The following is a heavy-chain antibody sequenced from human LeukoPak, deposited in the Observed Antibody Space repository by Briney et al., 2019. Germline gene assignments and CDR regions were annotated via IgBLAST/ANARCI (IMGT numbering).Heavy chain of an antibody. J-gene: IGHJ6*03. CDR1: GYTFTSYD. V-gene: IGHV1-8*01. CDR2: LNPNSGNT. D-gene: IGHD5-18*01. CDR3: ARGGGYNYGIMDV. Sequence: GASVNVFHKASGYTFTSYDINWVRQATGQGLEWMGWLNPNSGNTGYAQKFQGRVTITRNTSISTAYMELSSLGSEDTAVYYCARGGGYNYGIMDVRLEAATVTVSS.